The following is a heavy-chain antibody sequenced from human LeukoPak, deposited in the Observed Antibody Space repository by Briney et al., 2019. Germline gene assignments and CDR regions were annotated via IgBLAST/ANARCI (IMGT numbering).Heavy chain of an antibody. D-gene: IGHD4-17*01. CDR3: AKGSRTTVTKGGLDY. CDR2: ISYDGSNK. Sequence: GGSLRLSCAAPGFTFSSDGMHWVRQAPGKGLEWGAVISYDGSNKYYADSVKGRVTISRDNSKNTLYLQMNSLRAEDTAVYYCAKGSRTTVTKGGLDYWGQGTLVTVSS. V-gene: IGHV3-30*18. J-gene: IGHJ4*02. CDR1: GFTFSSDG.